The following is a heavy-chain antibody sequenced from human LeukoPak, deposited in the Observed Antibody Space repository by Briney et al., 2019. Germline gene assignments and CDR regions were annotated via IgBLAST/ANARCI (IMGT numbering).Heavy chain of an antibody. D-gene: IGHD2-21*01. V-gene: IGHV3-33*05. CDR3: ARELSQIVWGGLDY. Sequence: GGSLRLSCAASGFIFSNYGMHWVRQAPGKGLEWVAVIQNDASTENFADSVKGRFTISRDNSKNTVFLQMNSLRVEDTAVYYCARELSQIVWGGLDYGGQGTLVSVSS. J-gene: IGHJ4*02. CDR2: IQNDASTE. CDR1: GFIFSNYG.